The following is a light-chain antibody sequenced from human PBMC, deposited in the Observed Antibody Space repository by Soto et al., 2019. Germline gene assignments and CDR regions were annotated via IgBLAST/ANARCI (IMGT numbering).Light chain of an antibody. CDR2: KAS. CDR1: QSISRQ. J-gene: IGKJ1*01. CDR3: QQYKSYLT. V-gene: IGKV1-5*03. Sequence: DIQMTQSPSTLSASVGDRVSITCRASQSISRQLAWYQQKPGKAPNLLIYKASILHTGVPSRFTGSGAGTESTLTSSSLQPDDVASYYCQQYKSYLTFGQGTKVEVK.